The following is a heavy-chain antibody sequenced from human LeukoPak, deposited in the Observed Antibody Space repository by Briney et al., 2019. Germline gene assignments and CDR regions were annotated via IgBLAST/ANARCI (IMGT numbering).Heavy chain of an antibody. Sequence: LETLSLTCAVFGGSISGSNWWSWVRQPPGKGLEWIGEIFHSGSTNYSPSLKSRVTISIDKSKNQFSLKLTSVTVADTAVYYCASRLRHLLGYWGQGNLVTVSS. CDR3: ASRLRHLLGY. J-gene: IGHJ4*02. V-gene: IGHV4-4*02. CDR2: IFHSGST. CDR1: GGSISGSNW. D-gene: IGHD3-16*01.